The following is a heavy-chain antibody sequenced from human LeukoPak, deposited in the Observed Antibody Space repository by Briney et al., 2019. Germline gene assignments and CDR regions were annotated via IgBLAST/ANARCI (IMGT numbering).Heavy chain of an antibody. CDR2: ISYDGSNK. Sequence: PGRSLRLSCAASGFTFTSYGMHWVRQAPGKGLEWVAVISYDGSNKYYADSVKGRFTISRDNAKNSLYLQMNSLRAEDTAVYYCARDLGGNGQYFDSWGQGTLVTVSS. CDR1: GFTFTSYG. V-gene: IGHV3-30*03. D-gene: IGHD2-8*01. CDR3: ARDLGGNGQYFDS. J-gene: IGHJ4*02.